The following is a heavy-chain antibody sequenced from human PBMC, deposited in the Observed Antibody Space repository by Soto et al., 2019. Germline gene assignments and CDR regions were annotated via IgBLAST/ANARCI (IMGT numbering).Heavy chain of an antibody. J-gene: IGHJ4*02. D-gene: IGHD3-10*01. CDR1: GYTFTELY. V-gene: IGHV1-24*01. CDR2: IDPDNGET. CDR3: ATEVRGNKEFDH. Sequence: ASVKVSCKASGYTFTELYIHWVRQAPGEGLEWMGWIDPDNGETIYAQKFQGRVTMTEETSADTPYMELSSLRSEDTAVYYCATEVRGNKEFDHWGQGTMVTVSS.